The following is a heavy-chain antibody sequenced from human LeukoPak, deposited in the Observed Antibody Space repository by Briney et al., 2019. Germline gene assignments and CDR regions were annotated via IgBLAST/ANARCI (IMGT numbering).Heavy chain of an antibody. CDR1: GFTFRSYS. CDR3: ARDRVAQKFDY. CDR2: ISSSSSYI. J-gene: IGHJ4*02. D-gene: IGHD2-15*01. V-gene: IGHV3-21*01. Sequence: GGSLRLSCAASGFTFRSYSMNWVRQTPGKGLEWVSSISSSSSYIYYADSVKGRFTISRDNAKNSLYLQMNSLRAEDTAVYYCARDRVAQKFDYWGQGTLVTVSS.